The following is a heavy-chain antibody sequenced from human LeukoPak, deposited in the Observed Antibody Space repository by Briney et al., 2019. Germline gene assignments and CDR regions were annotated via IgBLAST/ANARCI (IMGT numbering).Heavy chain of an antibody. Sequence: GRSLRLSCAASGFTFSSYGMHWVRQAPGKGLEWVAVIWYDGSNKYYADSVKGRFTISRDNSKNTLYLQMNSLRAEDTAVYYCARDWPSTVTTPLGTFDYWGQGTLVTVSS. CDR2: IWYDGSNK. CDR3: ARDWPSTVTTPLGTFDY. V-gene: IGHV3-33*01. CDR1: GFTFSSYG. D-gene: IGHD4-17*01. J-gene: IGHJ4*02.